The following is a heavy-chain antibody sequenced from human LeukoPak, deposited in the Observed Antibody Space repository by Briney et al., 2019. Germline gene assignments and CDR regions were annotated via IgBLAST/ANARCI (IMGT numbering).Heavy chain of an antibody. CDR2: IHYSGST. D-gene: IGHD3-9*01. CDR3: AMGGLYFGGN. CDR1: GGSISSNY. Sequence: SETLSLTCAVPGGSISSNYWSWIRQPPGKGLEWIGYIHYSGSTNYNPSLKSRVTTSVDTSKNQISLKLSSVTAADTAVYYCAMGGLYFGGNWGQGTTVTVS. V-gene: IGHV4-59*08. J-gene: IGHJ6*02.